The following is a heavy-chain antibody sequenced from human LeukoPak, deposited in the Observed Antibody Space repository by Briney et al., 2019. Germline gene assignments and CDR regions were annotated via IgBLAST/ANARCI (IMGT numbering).Heavy chain of an antibody. CDR2: INPSGGST. CDR1: GYTFSSHY. D-gene: IGHD1-26*01. CDR3: ARDQGIVGGNGVRGTFDI. V-gene: IGHV1-46*01. Sequence: ASVKVSCKASGYTFSSHYMHWVRQAPEQGLEYMGIINPSGGSTSYAQKFQGRVTMTRDTSTKTVNMELSGLRSEDTAVYYCARDQGIVGGNGVRGTFDIWGQGTLVTVSS. J-gene: IGHJ3*02.